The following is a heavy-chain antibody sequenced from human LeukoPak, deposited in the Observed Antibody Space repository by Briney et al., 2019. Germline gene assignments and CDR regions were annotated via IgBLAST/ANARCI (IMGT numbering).Heavy chain of an antibody. CDR1: GGSISSGGYY. CDR2: MYYSGST. Sequence: SETLSLTCTVSGGSISSGGYYWSWIRQHPGKGLEWIGSMYYSGSTYYNPSLKSRVTISVDTSKNQFSLKLSSVTAADTAVYYCARHTFYYYDSSGYYERPFDYWGQGTLVTVSS. D-gene: IGHD3-22*01. CDR3: ARHTFYYYDSSGYYERPFDY. J-gene: IGHJ4*02. V-gene: IGHV4-39*01.